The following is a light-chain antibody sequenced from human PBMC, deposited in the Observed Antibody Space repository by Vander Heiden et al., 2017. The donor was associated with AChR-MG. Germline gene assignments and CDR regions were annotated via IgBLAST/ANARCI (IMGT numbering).Light chain of an antibody. CDR3: QQRGNCPRT. V-gene: IGKV3-11*01. Sequence: EIVLTQSPVTLSVSAGESATISCRASQSVSSFLVWYQQKPGQAPRLLIYDTYRRQPGIPGRFSGSGYGTDFTLTISSLEPEDSAVYYCQQRGNCPRTFGPGTKLEIK. CDR2: DTY. J-gene: IGKJ2*01. CDR1: QSVSSF.